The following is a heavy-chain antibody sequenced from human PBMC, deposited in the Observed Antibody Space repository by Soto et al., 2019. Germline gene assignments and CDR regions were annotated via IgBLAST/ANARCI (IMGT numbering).Heavy chain of an antibody. CDR1: GYTFTSYG. V-gene: IGHV1-18*01. CDR3: ARDGCSSTSCYGRYYYYYYYMDV. J-gene: IGHJ6*03. D-gene: IGHD2-2*01. Sequence: ASVKVSCKASGYTFTSYGISWVRQTPGQGLEWMGWISAYNGNTNYAQKLQGRVTMTTDTSTSTAYMELRSLRSDDTAVYYCARDGCSSTSCYGRYYYYYYYMDVWGKGTTVTVSS. CDR2: ISAYNGNT.